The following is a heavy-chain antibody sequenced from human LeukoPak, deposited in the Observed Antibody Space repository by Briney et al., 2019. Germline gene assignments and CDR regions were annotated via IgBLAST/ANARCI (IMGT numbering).Heavy chain of an antibody. CDR2: IYYSGST. D-gene: IGHD3-10*01. CDR3: ARVRYYGSGSYLYYFDY. J-gene: IGHJ4*02. CDR1: GGSISSYY. Sequence: PSETLSLTCTVSGGSISSYYWSWIRQPPGKGLEWIGYIYYSGSTNYNPSLKSRVTISVDTSKNQFSLKLSSVTAADTAVYYCARVRYYGSGSYLYYFDYWGQGTLVTVSS. V-gene: IGHV4-59*01.